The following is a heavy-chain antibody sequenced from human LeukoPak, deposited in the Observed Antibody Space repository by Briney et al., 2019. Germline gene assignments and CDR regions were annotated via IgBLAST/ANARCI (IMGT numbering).Heavy chain of an antibody. V-gene: IGHV4-59*01. CDR2: IYYSGST. CDR1: GGSISSYY. Sequence: PSETLSLTCTVSGGSISSYYWSWTRQPPGKRLEWIGHIYYSGSTNHNPSLKSRVTISVDTSKNQFSLKLSSVTAADTAVYYCASRSSIWSGYQDTLYYFDSWGQGTLVTVSS. CDR3: ASRSSIWSGYQDTLYYFDS. D-gene: IGHD3-3*01. J-gene: IGHJ4*02.